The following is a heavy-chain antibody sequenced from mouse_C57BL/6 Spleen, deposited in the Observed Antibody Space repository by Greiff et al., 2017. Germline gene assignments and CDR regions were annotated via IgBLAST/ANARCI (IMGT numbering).Heavy chain of an antibody. V-gene: IGHV5-4*01. CDR2: ISDGGSYT. Sequence: EVKLVESGGGLVKPGGSLKLSCAASGFTFSSYAMSWVRQTPEKRLEWVATISDGGSYTYYPDNVKGRFTISRDNAKNNLYLQMSHLKSEDTAMYYSAREGKLWVFCYWGPGATLSVSS. D-gene: IGHD4-1*01. J-gene: IGHJ2*01. CDR3: AREGKLWVFCY. CDR1: GFTFSSYA.